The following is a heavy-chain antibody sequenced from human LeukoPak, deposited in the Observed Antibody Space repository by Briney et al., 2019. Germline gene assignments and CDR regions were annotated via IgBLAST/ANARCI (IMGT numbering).Heavy chain of an antibody. CDR3: ALGAAAGTYVDVSVGDY. CDR2: INNSGST. D-gene: IGHD6-13*01. J-gene: IGHJ4*02. Sequence: PSETLSLTCAVYGGSFSGYYWSWIRQPPGEGLEWIGEINNSGSTNYNPSLKSRVTISVDTSKNQFSLKLSSVTAADTAVYYCALGAAAGTYVDVSVGDYWGQGTLVTVSS. V-gene: IGHV4-34*01. CDR1: GGSFSGYY.